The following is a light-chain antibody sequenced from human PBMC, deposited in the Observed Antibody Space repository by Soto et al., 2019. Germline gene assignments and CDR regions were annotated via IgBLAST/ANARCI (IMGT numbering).Light chain of an antibody. Sequence: EIVMTQSPATLSVSQGERATLSCRASQSVSSNLAWYQQKPGQAPRLLIYGASSRATGIPASFSGSGSGTEFTLTISSLQSEDFAVYYCQQYNNWPITFGQGTRLEIK. J-gene: IGKJ5*01. CDR3: QQYNNWPIT. CDR2: GAS. V-gene: IGKV3-15*01. CDR1: QSVSSN.